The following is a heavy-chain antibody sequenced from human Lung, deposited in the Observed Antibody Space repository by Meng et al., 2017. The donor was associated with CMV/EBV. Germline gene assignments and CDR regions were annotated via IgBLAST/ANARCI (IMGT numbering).Heavy chain of an antibody. D-gene: IGHD3-16*01. CDR1: GFTLIKYA. Sequence: CAASGFTLIKYAMSWVRQAPGKGLQWVSVIYTDDVKTYYADSVKGRFTISRDHSKNTLYLQMNSLRAEDTAIYYCVKDDNDYMGEIGSWGQGTLVTVSS. CDR3: VKDDNDYMGEIGS. V-gene: IGHV3-23*03. J-gene: IGHJ5*02. CDR2: IYTDDVKT.